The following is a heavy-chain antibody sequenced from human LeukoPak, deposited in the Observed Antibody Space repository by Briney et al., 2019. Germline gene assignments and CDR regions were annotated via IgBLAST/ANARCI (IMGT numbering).Heavy chain of an antibody. D-gene: IGHD3-3*01. CDR1: GYTFTSYG. J-gene: IGHJ3*02. Sequence: ASVKVSCKASGYTFTSYGISWVRQAPGQGLEWMGWISAYNGNTNYAQKLQGRVTMTTDTSTSTAYMELRSLRSDDTAVYYCARRHTGYDFGNGGAFDIWGQGTMVTVSS. V-gene: IGHV1-18*01. CDR2: ISAYNGNT. CDR3: ARRHTGYDFGNGGAFDI.